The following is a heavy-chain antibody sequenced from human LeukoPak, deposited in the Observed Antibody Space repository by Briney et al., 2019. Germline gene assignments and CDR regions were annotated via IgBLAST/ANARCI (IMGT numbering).Heavy chain of an antibody. J-gene: IGHJ1*01. CDR3: ARALKYDSDSANEYHEYFQH. CDR2: IYDGGST. CDR1: AFTFSSYA. D-gene: IGHD3-22*01. Sequence: GGSLRLSCAASAFTFSSYAMNWVRQAPGKGLEWVSVIYDGGSTYHTDSVKGRFSISRDNSKNTVYLQMSSLRAEDTAVYYCARALKYDSDSANEYHEYFQHWGQGTLVTVSS. V-gene: IGHV3-66*01.